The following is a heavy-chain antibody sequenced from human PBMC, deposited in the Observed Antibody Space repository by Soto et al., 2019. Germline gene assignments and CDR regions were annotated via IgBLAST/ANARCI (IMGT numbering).Heavy chain of an antibody. CDR1: GGTIGDYS. D-gene: IGHD6-13*01. CDR2: IFYRGET. V-gene: IGHV4-59*13. J-gene: IGHJ5*02. CDR3: ARAKVAAGIHWLDP. Sequence: QVQLQESGPGLVRPSETLSLICSVSGGTIGDYSWNWIRQPPGKGLEWIGYIFYRGETKYNPSHSLWSRVTISTDTSKNQVSLTLTSVTAADTAVYYCARAKVAAGIHWLDPWGQGTLVTVSS.